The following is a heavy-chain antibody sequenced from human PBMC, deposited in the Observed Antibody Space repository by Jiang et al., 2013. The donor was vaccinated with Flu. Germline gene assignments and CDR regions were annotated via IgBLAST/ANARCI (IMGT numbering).Heavy chain of an antibody. CDR3: ARGEQRYFDY. D-gene: IGHD1/OR15-1a*01. J-gene: IGHJ4*02. Sequence: PSRGLEWLGRTYYRSKWYNDYAVSVKSRITINPDTSKNQFSLQLNSVTPEDTAVYYCARGEQRYFDYWGQGTLVTVSS. V-gene: IGHV6-1*01. CDR2: TYYRSKWYN.